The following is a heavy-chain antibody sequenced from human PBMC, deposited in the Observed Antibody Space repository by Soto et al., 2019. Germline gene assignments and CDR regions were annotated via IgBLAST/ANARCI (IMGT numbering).Heavy chain of an antibody. CDR2: IYWDDDK. CDR1: GFSLSTSGVG. CDR3: AHVDMVPGRTNWFDP. J-gene: IGHJ5*02. D-gene: IGHD3-10*01. Sequence: QITLKEAGPTMVKPTQTLTLTCTFSGFSLSTSGVGVGWIRQPPGKALEWLALIYWDDDKRYSPSLKSRITVTNDPSKNQVVLTMTKMDPVDTATYYCAHVDMVPGRTNWFDPWGQGTLVTVSS. V-gene: IGHV2-5*02.